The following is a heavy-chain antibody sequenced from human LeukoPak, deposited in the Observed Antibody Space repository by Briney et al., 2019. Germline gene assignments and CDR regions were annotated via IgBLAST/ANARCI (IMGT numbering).Heavy chain of an antibody. Sequence: SGTLSLTCAVSGGSISSSNWWSWVRQPPGKGLEWIGEIYHSGSTNYNPSLKSRVTISVDKSKNQFSLKLSSVTAADTAVYYCASSGGSGSYYYYYYGMDVWGQGTTVTVSS. J-gene: IGHJ6*02. CDR3: ASSGGSGSYYYYYYGMDV. D-gene: IGHD3-10*01. CDR1: GGSISSSNW. CDR2: IYHSGST. V-gene: IGHV4-4*02.